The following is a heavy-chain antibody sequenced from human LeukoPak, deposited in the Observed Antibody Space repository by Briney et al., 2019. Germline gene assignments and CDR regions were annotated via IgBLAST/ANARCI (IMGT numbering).Heavy chain of an antibody. CDR1: GGSISSGGYY. D-gene: IGHD2-8*01. CDR2: IYHSGST. CDR3: ARVMVATLRHFDY. Sequence: SQTLSLTCTVSGGSISSGGYYWSWIRQPPGKGLEWIGYIYHSGSTYYNPSLKSRVTISVDRSKNQFSLKLSSVTAADTAVYYCARVMVATLRHFDYWGQGTLVTVSS. V-gene: IGHV4-30-2*01. J-gene: IGHJ4*02.